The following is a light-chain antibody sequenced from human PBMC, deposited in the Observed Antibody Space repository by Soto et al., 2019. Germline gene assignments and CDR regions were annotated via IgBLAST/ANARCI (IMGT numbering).Light chain of an antibody. CDR3: QQYNSYAYT. J-gene: IGKJ2*01. CDR2: KAS. CDR1: QSISTW. V-gene: IGKV1-5*03. Sequence: DIQMTQSPSTLSAAVGDRVTITCRPSQSISTWLAWYQEKPGKAPKLLIYKASSLESGVPSRFSGSGSGTEFTLTISKVQPDDFAAYYCQQYNSYAYTGGQGTKLEIK.